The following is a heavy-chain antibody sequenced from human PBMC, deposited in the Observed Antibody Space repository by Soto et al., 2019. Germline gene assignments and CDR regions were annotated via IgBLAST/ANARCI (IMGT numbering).Heavy chain of an antibody. CDR3: ARVWYSGRRMDY. V-gene: IGHV4-30-4*01. J-gene: IGHJ4*02. D-gene: IGHD6-13*01. CDR1: GGSISSGDYY. Sequence: QVQLQESGPGLVKPSQTLSLTCTVSGGSISSGDYYWSWIRQPPGKGLEWLGYIYYSGSTYYNPSLKRRVTIAGDTSKNQFSLKLNSVTAADTAVYHCARVWYSGRRMDYWGQGTLVTVSS. CDR2: IYYSGST.